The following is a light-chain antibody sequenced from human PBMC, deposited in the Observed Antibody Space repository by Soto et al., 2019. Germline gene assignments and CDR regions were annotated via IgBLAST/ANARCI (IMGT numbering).Light chain of an antibody. Sequence: QSVLTQPPSASGTPGQRVTISCSGSSSNIGSNYVYWYQQLPGTAPKLLIYRNNQRPSGVPDRFSGSKSGTSASLAISGLRSEDEADYYCAAWDDSPSGRGVFGGGTQLTVL. V-gene: IGLV1-47*01. CDR1: SSNIGSNY. J-gene: IGLJ2*01. CDR3: AAWDDSPSGRGV. CDR2: RNN.